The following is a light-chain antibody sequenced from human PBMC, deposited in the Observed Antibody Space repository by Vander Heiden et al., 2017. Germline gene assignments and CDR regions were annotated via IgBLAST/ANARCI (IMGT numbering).Light chain of an antibody. CDR3: QQTYGMPFT. CDR2: GAS. CDR1: QSITTY. Sequence: DIQMTQSPSSLSASVGDRVTITCRASQSITTYLNWYQQKPGKAPIILIFGASTLQSGVPSRFSGSASGTDFTLTITSLQPEDFATYYCQQTYGMPFTFGPGTKVDIE. V-gene: IGKV1-39*01. J-gene: IGKJ3*01.